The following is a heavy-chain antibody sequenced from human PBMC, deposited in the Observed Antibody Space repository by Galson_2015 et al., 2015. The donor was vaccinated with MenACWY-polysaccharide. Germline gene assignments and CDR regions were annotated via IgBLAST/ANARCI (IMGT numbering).Heavy chain of an antibody. Sequence: SLRLSCAASGFTFSTYAMNWVRRAPGKGLEWVSTISSSGGNTYYADSVKGRFTISRDNSKNTLYLQMNSLRAEDTAVYYCARQTARRYSAALDIWGQGTMVTVSS. J-gene: IGHJ3*02. CDR2: ISSSGGNT. V-gene: IGHV3-23*01. D-gene: IGHD1-14*01. CDR1: GFTFSTYA. CDR3: ARQTARRYSAALDI.